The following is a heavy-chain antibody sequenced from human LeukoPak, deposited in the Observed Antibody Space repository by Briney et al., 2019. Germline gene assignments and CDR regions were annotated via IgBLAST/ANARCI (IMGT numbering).Heavy chain of an antibody. CDR3: AREPYYYDSLDWFDP. Sequence: PSETLSLTCTVSGGSISSGSYYWSWIRQPAGKGLEWIGRIYTSGCTNYNPSLKSRVTISVDTSKNQFSLKLSSVTAADTAVYYCAREPYYYDSLDWFDPWGQGTLVTVSS. V-gene: IGHV4-61*02. CDR1: GGSISSGSYY. D-gene: IGHD3-22*01. J-gene: IGHJ5*02. CDR2: IYTSGCT.